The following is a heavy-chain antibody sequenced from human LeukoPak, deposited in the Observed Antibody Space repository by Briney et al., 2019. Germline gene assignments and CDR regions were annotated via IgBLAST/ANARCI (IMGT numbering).Heavy chain of an antibody. J-gene: IGHJ4*02. D-gene: IGHD2-2*01. CDR3: VRGEYASSSWAFEH. Sequence: GGSLRLSCAASGFTFSIYPMPWVRQAPGKGLEWVAIISYDGNIKYYADSMKGRFTISRDNSKNTLSLQMISLRAEDTALYYCVRGEYASSSWAFEHWGQGTLVTVSS. V-gene: IGHV3-30-3*01. CDR2: ISYDGNIK. CDR1: GFTFSIYP.